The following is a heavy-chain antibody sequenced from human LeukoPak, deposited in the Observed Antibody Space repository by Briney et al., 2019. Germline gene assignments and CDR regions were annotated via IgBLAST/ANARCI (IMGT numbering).Heavy chain of an antibody. V-gene: IGHV3-23*01. D-gene: IGHD4-23*01. Sequence: SGGSLRLSCAASGFTFSSYVMSWVRQAPGKGLEWVSAISGSGGGTYYADSVKGRFTISRDNSKNTLYLQMNSLRAEDTAVYYCAKDSYGGNPGYFDYWGQGTLVTVSS. CDR3: AKDSYGGNPGYFDY. CDR1: GFTFSSYV. CDR2: ISGSGGGT. J-gene: IGHJ4*02.